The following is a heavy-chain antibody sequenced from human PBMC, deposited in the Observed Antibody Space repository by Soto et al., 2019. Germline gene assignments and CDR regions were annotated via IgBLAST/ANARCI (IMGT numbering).Heavy chain of an antibody. Sequence: ASVKVSCKASGYTFTSYGITWVRQAPGQGLEWMGWISAYNGNTNYAQKLQGRVTMTTDTSTSAAYMELSSLRSEDTAVYYCARVGPNSWLTDWGQGTLVTVSS. CDR1: GYTFTSYG. V-gene: IGHV1-18*01. CDR2: ISAYNGNT. D-gene: IGHD6-13*01. J-gene: IGHJ4*02. CDR3: ARVGPNSWLTD.